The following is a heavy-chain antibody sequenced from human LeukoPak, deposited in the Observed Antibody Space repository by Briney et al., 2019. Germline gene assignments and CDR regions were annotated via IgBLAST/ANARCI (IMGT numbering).Heavy chain of an antibody. J-gene: IGHJ4*02. CDR3: AKDAYDYVWGSYRFGTSFDY. CDR1: GFTFSSYG. V-gene: IGHV3-30*02. Sequence: GGSLRLSCAASGFTFSSYGMHWVRQAPGKGLEWVSFIRYDGSNKYYADSVKGGFTLSRDNSKNTLYLQINSLRAEDTAVYYCAKDAYDYVWGSYRFGTSFDYWGQGTLVTVSS. D-gene: IGHD3-16*02. CDR2: IRYDGSNK.